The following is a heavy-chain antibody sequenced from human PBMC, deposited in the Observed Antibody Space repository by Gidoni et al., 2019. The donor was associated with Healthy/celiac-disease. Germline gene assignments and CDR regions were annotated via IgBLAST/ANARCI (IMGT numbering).Heavy chain of an antibody. CDR3: ARLLYSGSYLPWFDP. CDR1: GYSFTSYW. CDR2: IDPSDSYT. D-gene: IGHD1-26*01. J-gene: IGHJ5*02. V-gene: IGHV5-10-1*03. Sequence: EVQLVQSGAEVKKPGESLRISCKGSGYSFTSYWISWVRQMPGKGLEWLGRIDPSDSYTNYSPSFQGHVTISADKSISTAYLQWSSLKASDTAMYYCARLLYSGSYLPWFDPWGQGTLVTVSS.